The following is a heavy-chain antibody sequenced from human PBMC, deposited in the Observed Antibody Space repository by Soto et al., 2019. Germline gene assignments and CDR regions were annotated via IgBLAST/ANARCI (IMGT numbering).Heavy chain of an antibody. D-gene: IGHD2-2*01. J-gene: IGHJ3*02. Sequence: ASVKASCKASGYTLTNYAMLWVRQAPGQRLEWMGWINADNGNTKYSQKFQGRVTITRDTSASTAYMEVSSLRSEDTAVYYCARDLGPPCSSTSCFGAFDIWGQGTMVTVSS. V-gene: IGHV1-3*01. CDR1: GYTLTNYA. CDR3: ARDLGPPCSSTSCFGAFDI. CDR2: INADNGNT.